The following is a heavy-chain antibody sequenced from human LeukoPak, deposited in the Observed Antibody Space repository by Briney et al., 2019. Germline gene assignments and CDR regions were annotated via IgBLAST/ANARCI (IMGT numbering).Heavy chain of an antibody. D-gene: IGHD2-8*01. V-gene: IGHV1-46*01. Sequence: ASVKVSCEASGYNFISYYMHWVRQAPGQGLEWMGIINPSGGSTSYAQKFQDRVTMTRDTSTSTAYMELSSLKSEDTAVYYCAREDVVLVDAVRYYYYGMDVWGQGTTVTVSS. CDR3: AREDVVLVDAVRYYYYGMDV. J-gene: IGHJ6*02. CDR1: GYNFISYY. CDR2: INPSGGST.